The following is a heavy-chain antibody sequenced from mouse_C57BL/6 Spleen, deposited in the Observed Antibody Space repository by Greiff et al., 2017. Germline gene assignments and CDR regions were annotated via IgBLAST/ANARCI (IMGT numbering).Heavy chain of an antibody. V-gene: IGHV1-52*01. D-gene: IGHD2-1*01. Sequence: VQLQQPGAELVRPGSSVKLSCKASGYTFTSYWMHWVKQRPIQGLEWIGNIDPSDSATHYNQKFKDKATLTVDKSSSTAYMQLSSLTSEDSAVYYCARIYYGNSWYFDVWGTGTTVTVSS. CDR1: GYTFTSYW. J-gene: IGHJ1*03. CDR3: ARIYYGNSWYFDV. CDR2: IDPSDSAT.